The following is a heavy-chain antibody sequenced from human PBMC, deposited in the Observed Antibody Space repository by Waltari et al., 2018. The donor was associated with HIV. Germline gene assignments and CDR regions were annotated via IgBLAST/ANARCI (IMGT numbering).Heavy chain of an antibody. CDR2: IRYEGTGM. Sequence: EEKLVDYGGGLVQPGGYLRLSCAASGFPFRNFWLGWVRKAPGSGLQWVAKIRYEGTGMNDVDAVTGRITISRDNAKMLLYLQMNSLRAEDTAVYYCVRDQEVVRGYYYGMDVWGLGTTVTVPS. CDR3: VRDQEVVRGYYYGMDV. J-gene: IGHJ6*02. D-gene: IGHD2-15*01. CDR1: GFPFRNFW. V-gene: IGHV3-7*01.